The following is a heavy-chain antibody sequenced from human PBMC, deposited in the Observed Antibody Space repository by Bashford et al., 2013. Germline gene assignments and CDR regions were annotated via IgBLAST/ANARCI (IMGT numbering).Heavy chain of an antibody. V-gene: IGHV3-33*06. CDR3: AKSSVPVGHFEC. Sequence: VRQAPGKGLEWVAVIWYDGSNKYYADSVKGRFTISRDNSKNTLYLQMSGLRAEDTAVYYCAKSSVPVGHFECWGQGALVTVSS. J-gene: IGHJ4*02. D-gene: IGHD3-10*01. CDR2: IWYDGSNK.